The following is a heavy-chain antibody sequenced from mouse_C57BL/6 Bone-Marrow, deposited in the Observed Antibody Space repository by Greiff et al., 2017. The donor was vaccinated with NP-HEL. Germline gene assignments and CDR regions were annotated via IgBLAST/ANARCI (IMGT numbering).Heavy chain of an antibody. J-gene: IGHJ4*01. CDR3: ARQGYYGAMDY. D-gene: IGHD1-1*01. Sequence: VKLMESGGDLVKPGGSLKLSCAASGFTFSSYGMSWVRQTPDKRLEWVATIRSGGSYTYYPDSVKGRFTISRDNAKNTLYLQMSSLKSEDTAMYYCARQGYYGAMDYWGQGTSVTVSS. CDR1: GFTFSSYG. V-gene: IGHV5-6*02. CDR2: IRSGGSYT.